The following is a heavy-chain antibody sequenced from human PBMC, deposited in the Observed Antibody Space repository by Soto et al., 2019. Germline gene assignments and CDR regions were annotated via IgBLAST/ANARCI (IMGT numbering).Heavy chain of an antibody. D-gene: IGHD6-19*01. Sequence: PSETLSLTSTVSGGSISSGDYYWSWIRQPPGKGLEWIGYIYYSGSTYYNPSLKSRVTISVDTSKNQFSLKLSSVTAADTAVYYCARVGGSSGWYVDYFDYWGQGTLVTVSS. J-gene: IGHJ4*02. CDR1: GGSISSGDYY. V-gene: IGHV4-30-4*01. CDR2: IYYSGST. CDR3: ARVGGSSGWYVDYFDY.